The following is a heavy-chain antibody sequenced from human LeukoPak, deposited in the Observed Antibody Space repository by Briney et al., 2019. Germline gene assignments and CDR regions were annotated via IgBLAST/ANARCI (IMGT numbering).Heavy chain of an antibody. D-gene: IGHD1-26*01. Sequence: GGSLRLSCAASGFTFSSYAMSWVRQAPGKGLEWVSSISGSDDSTYYADSVKGRFTISRDDSKNTLYLQMNSLRSEDTAVYYCAKGRSGSPLSDAAFDIRGQGTMVTVSS. V-gene: IGHV3-23*01. J-gene: IGHJ3*02. CDR3: AKGRSGSPLSDAAFDI. CDR1: GFTFSSYA. CDR2: ISGSDDST.